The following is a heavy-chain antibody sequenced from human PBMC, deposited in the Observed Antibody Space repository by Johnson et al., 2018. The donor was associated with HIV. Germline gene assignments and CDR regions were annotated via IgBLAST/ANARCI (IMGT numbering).Heavy chain of an antibody. Sequence: VQLVESGGGLVKPGGSLRLSCAASGFTFSDYYMSWVRQAPGKGLEWVANMKQDGSEKYYVDSVKGRFTISRDNAKNTLYLQMNSLRAEDTAVYYCARGVAMIVFWGQGTMVTVSS. V-gene: IGHV3-7*01. CDR1: GFTFSDYY. CDR3: ARGVAMIVF. J-gene: IGHJ3*01. D-gene: IGHD3-22*01. CDR2: MKQDGSEK.